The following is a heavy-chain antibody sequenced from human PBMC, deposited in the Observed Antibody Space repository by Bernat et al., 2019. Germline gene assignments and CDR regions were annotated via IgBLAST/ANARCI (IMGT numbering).Heavy chain of an antibody. V-gene: IGHV3-23*01. D-gene: IGHD3-3*01. CDR1: GFTFSSYA. CDR3: AKPFWSGYFNFDY. J-gene: IGHJ4*02. CDR2: ISGSGGST. Sequence: EVQLLESGGGLVQPGGSLRLSCAASGFTFSSYAMSWVRQAPGKGLEWVSAISGSGGSTSYADAVKGRFTISRDNYKNTLYLQMNSLRAEDTAVYYCAKPFWSGYFNFDYWGQGTLVTVSS.